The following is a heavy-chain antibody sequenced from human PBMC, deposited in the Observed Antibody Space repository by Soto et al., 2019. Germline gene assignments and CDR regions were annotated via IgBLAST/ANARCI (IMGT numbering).Heavy chain of an antibody. Sequence: EVQLVESGGGLVQPGGSLRLSCAASGFTFSSYWKHWVRQAPGKGLVWVSSISTDASSTSYADLVKGRFTISRDNAKNTLSPQMNSVRAEDTAVYYCARLPNKSPQNWGQGTLVIVSP. V-gene: IGHV3-74*01. CDR3: ARLPNKSPQN. CDR2: ISTDASST. CDR1: GFTFSSYW. J-gene: IGHJ1*01.